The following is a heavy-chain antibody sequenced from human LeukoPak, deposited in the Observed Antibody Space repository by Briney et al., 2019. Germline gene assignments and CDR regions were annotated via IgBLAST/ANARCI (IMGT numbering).Heavy chain of an antibody. Sequence: PVGSLRLSCAASGFTFSTYCMSWVRQAPGKGLEWVANIKKDGSEKHYVDSVDGRFIISRDDARNSLYLQMNSLRADDTAVYYCARVTLLETKGATFDYWGQGILVTVPS. CDR2: IKKDGSEK. CDR3: ARVTLLETKGATFDY. CDR1: GFTFSTYC. D-gene: IGHD4-17*01. V-gene: IGHV3-7*01. J-gene: IGHJ4*02.